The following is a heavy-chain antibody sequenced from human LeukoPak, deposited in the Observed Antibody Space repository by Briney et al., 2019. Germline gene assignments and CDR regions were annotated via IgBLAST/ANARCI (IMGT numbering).Heavy chain of an antibody. CDR1: GFTFSKYG. D-gene: IGHD6-13*01. J-gene: IGHJ6*02. CDR3: ARDVQQLVRNYYYYYGMDV. Sequence: GGSLRLSCAASGFTFSKYGFHWVRKAPGKGLEWVAVIDGTNQIYADSVKGRFTISRDNSKNTLYIQMNSLRAEDTAVYYCARDVQQLVRNYYYYYGMDVWGQGTTVTVSS. V-gene: IGHV3-33*01. CDR2: IDGTNQ.